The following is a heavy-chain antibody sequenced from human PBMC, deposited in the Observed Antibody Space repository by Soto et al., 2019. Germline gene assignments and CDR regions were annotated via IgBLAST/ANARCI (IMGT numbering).Heavy chain of an antibody. CDR1: GYAFTTYG. D-gene: IGHD3-16*01. CDR2: ISAHNGNT. J-gene: IGHJ4*02. V-gene: IGHV1-18*01. CDR3: ARGGDGDY. Sequence: QVHLVQSGAEVKKPGASVKVSCKGSGYAFTTYGITWVRQAPGQGLEWMGWISAHNGNTNYAQKRQGRATVTRDPATSTACMELRSLRSDDTAVYYCARGGDGDYWGQGALVTVSS.